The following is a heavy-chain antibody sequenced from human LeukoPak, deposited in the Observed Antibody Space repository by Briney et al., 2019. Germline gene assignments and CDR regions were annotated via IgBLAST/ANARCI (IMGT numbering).Heavy chain of an antibody. CDR1: EHTFSNYD. J-gene: IGHJ6*02. Sequence: GASVPVSCKASEHTFSNYDINWVRQAAGQGLEGVGWMNPKSGNTGYAQKFQGRVTMTRNSSIRTAYMELSSLTSEDTAVYYCARATGSGSPRGVSYYYYGMDVWGQGTTVTVSS. CDR3: ARATGSGSPRGVSYYYYGMDV. CDR2: MNPKSGNT. V-gene: IGHV1-8*01. D-gene: IGHD3-10*01.